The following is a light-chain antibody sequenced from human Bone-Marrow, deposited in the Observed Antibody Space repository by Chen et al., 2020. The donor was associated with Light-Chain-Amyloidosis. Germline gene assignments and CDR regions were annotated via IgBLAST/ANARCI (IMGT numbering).Light chain of an antibody. J-gene: IGKJ4*01. CDR2: GSS. V-gene: IGKV3-20*01. CDR1: QTISSNY. CDR3: QQYGTAPLT. Sequence: EIVLTQSPGTLSLSPGAGANLSCRASQTISSNYLTWYQQKFGQAPRLLIYGSSSRATGIPDRGTGSGSGTDFTLTINRLEPEEFAMYYGQQYGTAPLTFGGGTKVEIK.